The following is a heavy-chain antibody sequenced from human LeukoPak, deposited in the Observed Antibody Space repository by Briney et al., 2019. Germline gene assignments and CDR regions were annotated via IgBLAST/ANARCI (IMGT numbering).Heavy chain of an antibody. CDR3: ARDLILEWLYDY. J-gene: IGHJ4*02. Sequence: PSQTLSLTCTVSGGSISSSSYYWGWIHQPPGKGLEWIGSIYYSGSTYYNPSLKSRVTISVDTSKNQFSLKLSSVTAADTAVYYCARDLILEWLYDYWGQGTLVTVSS. CDR2: IYYSGST. D-gene: IGHD3-3*01. CDR1: GGSISSSSYY. V-gene: IGHV4-39*07.